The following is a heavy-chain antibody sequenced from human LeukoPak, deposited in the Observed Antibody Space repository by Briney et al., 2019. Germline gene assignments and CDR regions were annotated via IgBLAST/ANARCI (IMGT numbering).Heavy chain of an antibody. J-gene: IGHJ6*03. CDR1: GGSVSSGSYY. Sequence: SETLSLTCTVSGGSVSSGSYYWSCIRQPPGKGLEWIGYIYYSGSTNYNPSLKSRVTISVDTSKNQFSLKLSSVTVADTAVYYCARSPYMDVWGKGTTVTVSS. CDR2: IYYSGST. CDR3: ARSPYMDV. V-gene: IGHV4-61*01.